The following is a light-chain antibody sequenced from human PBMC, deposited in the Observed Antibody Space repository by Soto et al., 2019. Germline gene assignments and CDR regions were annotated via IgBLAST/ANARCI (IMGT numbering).Light chain of an antibody. Sequence: DIVMTQSPDSLAVSLGERATINCKSSQSVLFRSNNKNYLAWYQQKPGQPPKLLIYWASTRESGVPERFSGSGSGTDFTLTISSLQAEDVAVYYCQQYYSTPTWTFGQGTKVEIK. CDR2: WAS. CDR3: QQYYSTPTWT. V-gene: IGKV4-1*01. CDR1: QSVLFRSNNKNY. J-gene: IGKJ1*01.